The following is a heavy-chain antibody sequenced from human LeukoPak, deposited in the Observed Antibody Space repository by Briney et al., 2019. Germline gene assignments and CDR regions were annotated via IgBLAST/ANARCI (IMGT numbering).Heavy chain of an antibody. Sequence: GSLRLSCAASGFTFSDYYMSWIRQPPGKGLEWIGEINHSGSTNYNPSLKSRVTMSVDTSKNQFSLKLSSVTAADTAVYYCARIKPDYWGQGTLVTVSS. V-gene: IGHV4-34*01. CDR3: ARIKPDY. CDR1: GFTFSDYY. J-gene: IGHJ4*02. CDR2: INHSGST.